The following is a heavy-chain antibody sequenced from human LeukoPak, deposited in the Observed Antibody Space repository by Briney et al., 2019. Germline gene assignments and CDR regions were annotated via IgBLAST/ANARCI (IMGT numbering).Heavy chain of an antibody. D-gene: IGHD6-13*01. CDR2: IYYSGST. Sequence: SETLSLTCTVSGGSISSYYWSWIRQPPGKGLEWIGYIYYSGSTNYNPSLKSRVTISVDTSKNQFSLKLSSVAAADTAVYYCARQLAVTGRPSYFDYWGQGTLVTVSS. J-gene: IGHJ4*02. V-gene: IGHV4-59*01. CDR1: GGSISSYY. CDR3: ARQLAVTGRPSYFDY.